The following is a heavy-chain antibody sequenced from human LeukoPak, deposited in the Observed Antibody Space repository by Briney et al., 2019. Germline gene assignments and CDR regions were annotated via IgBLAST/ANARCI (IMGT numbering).Heavy chain of an antibody. CDR1: GFTFSDFW. V-gene: IGHV3-23*01. Sequence: PEGSLRLSCAGSGFTFSDFWMTWVRQAPGKGLEWVSVISGGGEITYYADSVKGRFTISRDNSKNTLYLQMNSLRAEDTAVYYCAKEMLRNNWYYFHYWGQGTLVTVSS. D-gene: IGHD1-1*01. CDR2: ISGGGEIT. CDR3: AKEMLRNNWYYFHY. J-gene: IGHJ4*02.